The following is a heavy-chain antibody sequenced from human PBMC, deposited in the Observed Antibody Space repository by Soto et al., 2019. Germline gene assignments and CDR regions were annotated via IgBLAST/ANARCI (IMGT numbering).Heavy chain of an antibody. V-gene: IGHV1-8*01. J-gene: IGHJ5*02. D-gene: IGHD3-16*01. CDR1: GYTFTSYD. CDR3: ARLKQDYAVA. Sequence: QVQLVQSGAEVKKPGASVKVSCKASGYTFTSYDINWVRLATGQGIEWMGGMNPNSGNTAYAKKFPGRVTMTRNTSISTAYMELSSLRSEDTAVYYCARLKQDYAVAWGQGTLVTVSS. CDR2: MNPNSGNT.